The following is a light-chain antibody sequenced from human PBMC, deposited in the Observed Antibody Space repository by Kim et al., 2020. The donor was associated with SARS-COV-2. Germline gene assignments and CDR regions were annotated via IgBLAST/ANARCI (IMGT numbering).Light chain of an antibody. J-gene: IGKJ2*01. Sequence: PGERATLSCRSSQTVSRTFLGWYQQRPGQAPRLLIYGASNRATGIPDRFSGSGSGTDFTLTISRLEPEDSAVYYCQQCYNSPFTFGQGTKLEI. V-gene: IGKV3-20*01. CDR2: GAS. CDR3: QQCYNSPFT. CDR1: QTVSRTF.